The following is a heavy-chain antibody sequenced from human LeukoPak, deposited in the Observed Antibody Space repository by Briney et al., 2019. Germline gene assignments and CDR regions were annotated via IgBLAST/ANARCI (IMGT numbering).Heavy chain of an antibody. D-gene: IGHD3-10*01. V-gene: IGHV3-33*01. CDR3: AAYYGSGAQGFDP. J-gene: IGHJ5*02. Sequence: GRSLRLSCAASGFTFNSFAMHWVRQAPGKGLEWVAVIWYGGNNKYYADSVKGRFTISRDNSKNTVYLQMNSLRAEDTAVYYCAAYYGSGAQGFDPWGQGTLVTVSS. CDR2: IWYGGNNK. CDR1: GFTFNSFA.